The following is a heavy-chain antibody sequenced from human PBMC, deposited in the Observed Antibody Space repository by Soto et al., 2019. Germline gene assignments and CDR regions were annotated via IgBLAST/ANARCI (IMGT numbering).Heavy chain of an antibody. CDR2: INAGNGNT. J-gene: IGHJ4*02. CDR3: ARADVDSNYVFDY. CDR1: GYTFTSYA. Sequence: ASVKVSCKGFGYTFTSYALPLVRPAPGQRLEWMGWINAGNGNTKYSQKFQGRVTITRDTSASTAYMELSSLRSEDTAVYYCARADVDSNYVFDYWGQGTLVTVSS. V-gene: IGHV1-3*01. D-gene: IGHD4-4*01.